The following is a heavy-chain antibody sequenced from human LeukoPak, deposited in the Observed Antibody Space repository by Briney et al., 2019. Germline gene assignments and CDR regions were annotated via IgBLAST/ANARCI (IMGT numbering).Heavy chain of an antibody. CDR3: ARAEWFGVVTGAFDI. V-gene: IGHV3-21*01. Sequence: GGSLRLSCAAGGFSFSSYSMSWVRQAPGKGLEWVSSISSSSSYMYYADSMKGRFTISRDNAKKSLYLQMNSLRAEDTAVYCCARAEWFGVVTGAFDIWGQGTMVTVSS. CDR1: GFSFSSYS. CDR2: ISSSSSYM. J-gene: IGHJ3*02. D-gene: IGHD3-10*01.